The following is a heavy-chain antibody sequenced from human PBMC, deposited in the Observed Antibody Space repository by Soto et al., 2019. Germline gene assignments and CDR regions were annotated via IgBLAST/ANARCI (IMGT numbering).Heavy chain of an antibody. CDR1: GFSLSSTRVA. V-gene: IGHV2-5*02. J-gene: IGHJ4*02. Sequence: QITLKESGPTLVKPTQTLTLTCTFSGFSLSSTRVAVGWIRQPPGKALEWLALIYWDDDKRYSPFLKSRLTIXXXPXXSRVGLTMANMDPVDTATYYCAHIVVAGLGYYFDYWGQGTLVTVSS. CDR2: IYWDDDK. CDR3: AHIVVAGLGYYFDY. D-gene: IGHD6-19*01.